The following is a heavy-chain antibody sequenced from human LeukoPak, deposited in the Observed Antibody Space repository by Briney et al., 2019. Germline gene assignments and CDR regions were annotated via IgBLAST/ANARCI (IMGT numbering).Heavy chain of an antibody. CDR2: FDPEDGET. J-gene: IGHJ5*02. D-gene: IGHD6-13*01. CDR1: GYTLTELS. CDR3: ATLIRRAAAGIGWFDP. Sequence: ASVKVSCKVSGYTLTELSMHCVRQAPGKGLEWMGGFDPEDGETIYAQKFQGRVTMTEDTSTDTAYMELSSLRSEDTAVYYCATLIRRAAAGIGWFDPWGQGTLVTVSS. V-gene: IGHV1-24*01.